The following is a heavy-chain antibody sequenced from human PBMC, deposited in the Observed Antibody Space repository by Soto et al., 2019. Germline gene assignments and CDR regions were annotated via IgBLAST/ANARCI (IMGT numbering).Heavy chain of an antibody. Sequence: QVQLQESGPGLVKPSQTLSLTCTVSGVSISSGDYYWSWIRQPPGKGLEWIGYIYHSGSTYYNPSLKSRLTISVDTSKNQFSLNLSSVTAADTAVYYCARESASIKCAFDIWGQGTMVTVSS. V-gene: IGHV4-30-4*01. CDR2: IYHSGST. CDR3: ARESASIKCAFDI. J-gene: IGHJ3*02. CDR1: GVSISSGDYY.